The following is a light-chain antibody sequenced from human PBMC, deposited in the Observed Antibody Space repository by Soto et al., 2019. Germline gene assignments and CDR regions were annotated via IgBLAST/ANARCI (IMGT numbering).Light chain of an antibody. CDR1: QTVSSN. CDR3: HQYNNWLALT. CDR2: DAS. Sequence: EIVMTQSPATLSMSPGERATLSCRASQTVSSNLAWYQQKPGQAPRLLIYDASTRATGIPVRFRGSGSGTEFTLTTSSLQSEDSAVYYCHQYNNWLALTFGGGTKVDI. J-gene: IGKJ4*01. V-gene: IGKV3-15*01.